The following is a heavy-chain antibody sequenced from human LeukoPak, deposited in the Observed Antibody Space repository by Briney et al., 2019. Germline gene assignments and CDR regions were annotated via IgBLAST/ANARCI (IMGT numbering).Heavy chain of an antibody. Sequence: SETLSLTCTVSGGSISSYYWSWIRQPPGKGLEWIGYIYYSGSTNYNPSLKSRVTISVDTSKNQFSLKLSSVTAADTAVYYCARGPVLLWFVSWGQGTLVTVSS. V-gene: IGHV4-59*08. D-gene: IGHD3-10*01. J-gene: IGHJ5*01. CDR3: ARGPVLLWFVS. CDR1: GGSISSYY. CDR2: IYYSGST.